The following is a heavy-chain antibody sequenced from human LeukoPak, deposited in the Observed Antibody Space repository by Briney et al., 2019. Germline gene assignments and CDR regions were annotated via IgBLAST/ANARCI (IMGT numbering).Heavy chain of an antibody. CDR1: GDSVSGISVA. Sequence: SQTLSLTCAISGDSVSGISVAWNWIRQSPSRGLEWLGRTYYRSKWYYEYAVSVKSRINISPDTSKNQFSLQLTSVTPEDTAVYYCSLARSEYHYGMDVWGQGTTVTVSS. CDR2: TYYRSKWYY. V-gene: IGHV6-1*01. J-gene: IGHJ6*02. CDR3: SLARSEYHYGMDV.